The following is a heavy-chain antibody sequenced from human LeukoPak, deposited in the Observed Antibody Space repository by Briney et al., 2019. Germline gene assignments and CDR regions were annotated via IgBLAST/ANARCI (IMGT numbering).Heavy chain of an antibody. D-gene: IGHD6-6*01. CDR2: TYYRSKWYN. Sequence: SQTLSLTCAISGDSVSSNSAAWNWIRQSPSRGLEWLGRTYYRSKWYNDYAVSVKSRITINPDTSKNQFSLQLNSVTPEDTAVYYCARDSPYEDSCSWAHYYYYYMDVWGKGTTVTVSS. CDR3: ARDSPYEDSCSWAHYYYYYMDV. J-gene: IGHJ6*03. CDR1: GDSVSSNSAA. V-gene: IGHV6-1*01.